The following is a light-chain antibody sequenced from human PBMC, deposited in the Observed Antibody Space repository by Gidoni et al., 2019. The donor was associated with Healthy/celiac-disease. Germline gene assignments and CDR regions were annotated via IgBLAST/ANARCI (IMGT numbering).Light chain of an antibody. V-gene: IGKV1-39*01. CDR3: QQSYSTPRT. CDR2: AAS. J-gene: IGKJ1*01. CDR1: QSISSY. Sequence: DNQMTQSPSSLSASVGDRVTITCRASQSISSYLNWYPHKPGKAPKLLIYAASSLQSGVPSRFSGSGSGTDFTLTISRLQPEDFATYYCQQSYSTPRTFGQGTKVEIK.